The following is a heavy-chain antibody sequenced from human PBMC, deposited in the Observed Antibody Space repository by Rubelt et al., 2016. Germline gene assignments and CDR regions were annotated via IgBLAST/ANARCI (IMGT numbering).Heavy chain of an antibody. CDR3: ARHDTGSFLFDY. Sequence: LSLKSRVSISVDTSKKQISLKMSSVTAADTAVYYCARHDTGSFLFDYWGQGTLVAVSS. J-gene: IGHJ4*02. V-gene: IGHV4-34*01. D-gene: IGHD1-26*01.